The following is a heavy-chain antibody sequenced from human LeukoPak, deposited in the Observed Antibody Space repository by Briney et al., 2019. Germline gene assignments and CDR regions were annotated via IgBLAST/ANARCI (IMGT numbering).Heavy chain of an antibody. J-gene: IGHJ4*02. CDR1: GGSINSYY. D-gene: IGHD6-19*01. Sequence: SETLSLTCTVSGGSINSYYWTWLRQPAGKGLEWIGRIHTSGSTNYNPSLKSRVTMSADTSKNQFSLKLTSVTAADTAVYYCARAWQWLPLDSWGQGTLVTVSS. CDR3: ARAWQWLPLDS. V-gene: IGHV4-4*07. CDR2: IHTSGST.